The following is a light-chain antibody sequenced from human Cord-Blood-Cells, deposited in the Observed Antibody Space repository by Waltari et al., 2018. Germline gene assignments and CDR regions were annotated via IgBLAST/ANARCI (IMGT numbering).Light chain of an antibody. V-gene: IGKV1-39*01. CDR1: QSISSY. Sequence: DIKMPQSPSSLSASVGDRVTITCRASQSISSYLNWYQQKPGKAPKLLIYAASSLQSGVPSRFSGSGSGTDFTLTISSLQPEDFATYYCPQSYSTPLTFGPGTKVDIK. J-gene: IGKJ3*01. CDR2: AAS. CDR3: PQSYSTPLT.